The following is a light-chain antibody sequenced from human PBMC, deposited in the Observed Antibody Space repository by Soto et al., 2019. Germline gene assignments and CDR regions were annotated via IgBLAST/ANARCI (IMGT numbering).Light chain of an antibody. J-gene: IGLJ2*01. CDR2: RND. V-gene: IGLV1-47*01. CDR1: SSNIGSYY. CDR3: AAWDDSLRDVV. Sequence: QSVLTQPPSASGTPGQRVTISCSGSSSNIGSYYVYWYQHLPGTAPKLLIYRNDQRPSGVPDRFSGSKSGTSASLAISGLRSEDEADYYCAAWDDSLRDVVFGGATKLTVL.